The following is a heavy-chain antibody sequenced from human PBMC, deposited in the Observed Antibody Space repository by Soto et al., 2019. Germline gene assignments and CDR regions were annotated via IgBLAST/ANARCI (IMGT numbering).Heavy chain of an antibody. J-gene: IGHJ3*02. CDR1: GGSISSGGDY. CDR3: ARFPQSYAFAI. D-gene: IGHD6-19*01. Sequence: QVQLQESGPGLVKPSQTLSLTCTVSGGSISSGGDYWSWIRQHPGKGLGWFGYIYYSGSTNYNPSRMMRFTIPVDTSKIQFSLKMSSVNAAEKAVYYCARFPQSYAFAIWGQGTMVTVSS. CDR2: IYYSGST. V-gene: IGHV4-31*03.